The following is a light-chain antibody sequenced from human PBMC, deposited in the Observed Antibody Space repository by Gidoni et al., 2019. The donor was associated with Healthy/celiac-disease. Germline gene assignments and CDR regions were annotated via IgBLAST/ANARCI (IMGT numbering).Light chain of an antibody. V-gene: IGKV3-15*01. CDR1: QSVSIN. J-gene: IGKJ2*01. CDR3: QQYNNWPPYT. Sequence: EIVMTQSPATLSVSPGERATLSCRASQSVSINLAWYQQKPGQAPRLLIYGASTRATCIPARSSGSGSGTEFTLTISSLQSEDFAVYYCQQYNNWPPYTFGQGTKLEIK. CDR2: GAS.